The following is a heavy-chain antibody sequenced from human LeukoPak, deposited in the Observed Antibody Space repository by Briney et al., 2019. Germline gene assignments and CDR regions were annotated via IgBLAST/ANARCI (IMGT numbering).Heavy chain of an antibody. CDR2: ISSSSSYI. Sequence: PGGSLRLSCAASGFTFSSYGMNWVRQAPGKGLEWVSSISSSSSYIYYADSVKGRFTISRDNAKNSLYLQMNSLRAEDTAVYYCARDRQGYCSSTSCYFDGMDVWGQGTTVTVSS. V-gene: IGHV3-21*01. CDR3: ARDRQGYCSSTSCYFDGMDV. CDR1: GFTFSSYG. D-gene: IGHD2-2*01. J-gene: IGHJ6*02.